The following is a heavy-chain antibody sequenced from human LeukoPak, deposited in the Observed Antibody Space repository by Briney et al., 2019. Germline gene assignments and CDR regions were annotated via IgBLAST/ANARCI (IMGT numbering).Heavy chain of an antibody. CDR2: MNPNFGAT. J-gene: IGHJ4*02. Sequence: ASVKVSCKASGYTFKNYDINWVRQATGQGLEWMGWMNPNFGATDYAQKFQGRFTITMDTSINTTYMELSSPRSEDTAVYYCARSRVGNGDYLFEDVWGQGTLVTVSS. V-gene: IGHV1-8*03. CDR1: GYTFKNYD. D-gene: IGHD4-17*01. CDR3: ARSRVGNGDYLFEDV.